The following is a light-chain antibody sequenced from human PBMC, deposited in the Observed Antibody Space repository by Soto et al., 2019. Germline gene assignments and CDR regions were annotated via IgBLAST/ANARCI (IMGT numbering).Light chain of an antibody. CDR1: QGIRSD. CDR3: LQSYSFPRT. J-gene: IGKJ1*01. CDR2: AAS. V-gene: IGKV1-6*01. Sequence: AIQMTQSPSSLSASVGDRVTISCRASQGIRSDLAWYQQKPGKAPKLLIFAASTLQSGVPSRFSGRGSATDFTLTISSLQPEDFATYYCLQSYSFPRTFGQGTKVDIK.